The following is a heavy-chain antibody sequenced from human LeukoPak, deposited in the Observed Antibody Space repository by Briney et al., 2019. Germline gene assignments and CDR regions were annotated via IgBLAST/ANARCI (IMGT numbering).Heavy chain of an antibody. V-gene: IGHV3-33*08. D-gene: IGHD5-18*01. CDR1: GFTFSSYY. Sequence: GVTLRLSCAVSGFTFSSYYVHWVRQAPGKGLEGVAVIWYDGSNKYYADSVKGRFTISRDNSKNPLYLQMNSLRAQDTAVYYCARESGYSYGYFDYWGQGTLVTVSS. CDR2: IWYDGSNK. CDR3: ARESGYSYGYFDY. J-gene: IGHJ4*02.